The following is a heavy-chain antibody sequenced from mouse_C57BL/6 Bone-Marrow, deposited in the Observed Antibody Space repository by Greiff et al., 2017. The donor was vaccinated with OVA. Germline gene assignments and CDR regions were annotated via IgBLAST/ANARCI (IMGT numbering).Heavy chain of an antibody. J-gene: IGHJ3*01. CDR1: GFNIKDDY. CDR2: IDPENGDT. CDR3: TTDYYGSSYHWFAY. V-gene: IGHV14-4*01. Sequence: EVQLQQSGAELVRPGASVKLSCTASGFNIKDDYMHWVKQRPEQGLEWIGWIDPENGDTEYASKFQGKATITADTSSNTAYLQLSSLTSEDTAVYYCTTDYYGSSYHWFAYWGQGTLVTVSA. D-gene: IGHD1-1*01.